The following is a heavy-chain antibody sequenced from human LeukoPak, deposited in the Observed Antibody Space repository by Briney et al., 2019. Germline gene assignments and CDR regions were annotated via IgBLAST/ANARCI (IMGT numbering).Heavy chain of an antibody. V-gene: IGHV3-7*01. D-gene: IGHD4-17*01. J-gene: IGHJ3*02. CDR2: IKQDGSEK. CDR1: GFTFSSYW. CDR3: ARVDYGDYDAFDI. Sequence: QPGGSLRLSCAASGFTFSSYWMSWVRQAPGKGLEWVANIKQDGSEKYHVDSVKGRFTISRDNAKNSLYLQMNSLRAEDTAVYYCARVDYGDYDAFDIWGQGTMVTVSS.